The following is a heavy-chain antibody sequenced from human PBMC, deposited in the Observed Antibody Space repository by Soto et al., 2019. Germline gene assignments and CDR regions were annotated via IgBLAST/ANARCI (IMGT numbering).Heavy chain of an antibody. V-gene: IGHV3-66*01. CDR3: ARDLGSSWYPEYFQH. D-gene: IGHD6-13*01. CDR2: IFIGGTT. CDR1: GFTVSSSQ. Sequence: GSLRLSCAASGFTVSSSQMTLVRQAPGKAQEWVSLIFIGGTTQYAVSVKGRFTISRDYSRNTVFLQMNSLRAEDTAVYYCARDLGSSWYPEYFQHWGQGTLVTVSS. J-gene: IGHJ1*01.